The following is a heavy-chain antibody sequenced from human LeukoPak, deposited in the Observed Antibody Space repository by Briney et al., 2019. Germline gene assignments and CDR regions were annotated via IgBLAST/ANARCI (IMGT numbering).Heavy chain of an antibody. J-gene: IGHJ5*02. D-gene: IGHD6-19*01. CDR1: GGSISSSSYY. Sequence: SETLSLTCTVSGGSISSSSYYWGWIRQPPGKGLEWIGSIYYSGSTYYNPSLKSRVTISVDTSKNQFSLKLSSVTAADTAVYYCARKGPSGRYDNWFDPWGQGTLVTVSS. CDR2: IYYSGST. CDR3: ARKGPSGRYDNWFDP. V-gene: IGHV4-39*01.